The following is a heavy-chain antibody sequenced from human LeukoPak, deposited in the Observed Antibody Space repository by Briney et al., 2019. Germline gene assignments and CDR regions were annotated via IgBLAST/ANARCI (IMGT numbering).Heavy chain of an antibody. CDR1: SGSITSHY. D-gene: IGHD5-24*01. J-gene: IGHJ4*02. Sequence: SETLSLTCSISSGSITSHYWSWVRQPAGKGLEWIGRISTTGSTNSNPSLKNRVTMSLDTSKNQVSLKLGSVTAADTAVYYCAREIEMATQFDYWGQGTLVTVSS. CDR2: ISTTGST. V-gene: IGHV4-4*07. CDR3: AREIEMATQFDY.